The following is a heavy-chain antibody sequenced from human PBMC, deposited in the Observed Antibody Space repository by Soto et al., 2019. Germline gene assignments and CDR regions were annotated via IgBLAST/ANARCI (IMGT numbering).Heavy chain of an antibody. Sequence: QVQLVESGGGVVQPGKSLRLSCEASGFDFSRSGMHWVRQAPGKGLEWVAVIWNDGSNKYYGDSVKGRFTISRDNSKSTLYLQMNSLRGEDTAVYYCPRDYQMFYRYFDNWGQGTLVTVSS. V-gene: IGHV3-33*01. CDR1: GFDFSRSG. CDR2: IWNDGSNK. J-gene: IGHJ4*02. CDR3: PRDYQMFYRYFDN. D-gene: IGHD3-16*02.